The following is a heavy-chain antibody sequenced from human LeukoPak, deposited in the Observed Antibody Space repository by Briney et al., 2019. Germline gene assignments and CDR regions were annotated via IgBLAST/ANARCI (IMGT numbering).Heavy chain of an antibody. CDR1: GGSISNYY. D-gene: IGHD3/OR15-3a*01. CDR3: ARGVVLGQDDAFDI. CDR2: IFYRGSI. Sequence: PSETLSLTCTVPGGSISNYYWSWFRQPPGKGLEWIGYIFYRGSIDYSPSLQSRVTISVDTSKNHLSLRLTSVTAADTAVYFCARGVVLGQDDAFDIWGRGTMVTVSS. J-gene: IGHJ3*02. V-gene: IGHV4-59*12.